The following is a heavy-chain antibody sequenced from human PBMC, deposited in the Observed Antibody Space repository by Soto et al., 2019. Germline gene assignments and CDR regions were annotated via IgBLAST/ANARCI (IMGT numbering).Heavy chain of an antibody. D-gene: IGHD1-7*01. CDR1: GFTFSDYY. Sequence: GGSLRLSCAASGFTFSDYYMSWIRQAPGKGLEWVSYISSSGSTIYYADSVKGRFTISRDNAKNSLYLQMNSLRAEDTAVYYCARKRYNWNYWFDPWGQGTLVTVSS. CDR2: ISSSGSTI. V-gene: IGHV3-11*01. CDR3: ARKRYNWNYWFDP. J-gene: IGHJ5*02.